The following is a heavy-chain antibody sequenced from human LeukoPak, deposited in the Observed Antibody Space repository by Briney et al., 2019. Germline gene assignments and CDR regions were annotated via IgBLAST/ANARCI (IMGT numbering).Heavy chain of an antibody. D-gene: IGHD6-13*01. CDR1: GGSISSSSYY. V-gene: IGHV4-39*07. Sequence: KPSETLSLTCTVSGGSISSSSYYWGWIRQPPGKGLEWIGSIYYSGSTNYNPSLKSRVTISVDTSKDQFSLKLSSVTAADTAVYYCARDGIGSSFDYWGQGTLVTVSS. CDR3: ARDGIGSSFDY. CDR2: IYYSGST. J-gene: IGHJ4*02.